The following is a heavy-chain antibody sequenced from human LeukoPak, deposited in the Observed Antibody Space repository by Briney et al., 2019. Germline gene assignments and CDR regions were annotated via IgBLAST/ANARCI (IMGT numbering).Heavy chain of an antibody. CDR2: ISSSNSLI. D-gene: IGHD7-27*01. CDR3: ATVLGDY. V-gene: IGHV3-21*04. CDR1: GFTFRSYR. J-gene: IGHJ4*02. Sequence: GGSLRLSCAASGFTFRSYRMNWVRQAPGQGLEWVSSISSSNSLIYYADSVKGRFTISRDNSKNTLYLQMHRLSAEDTAGYYFATVLGDYWGQGTLVTVSS.